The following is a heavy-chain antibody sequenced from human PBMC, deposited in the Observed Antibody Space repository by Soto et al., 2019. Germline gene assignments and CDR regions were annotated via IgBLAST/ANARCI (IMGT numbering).Heavy chain of an antibody. J-gene: IGHJ6*02. CDR1: EFTFSSYS. Sequence: EVQLLESGGGLVQPGGSLRLSCAASEFTFSSYSMIWVRQAPGKGLEWVSGVNGGGDITYYAESVKGRFTISRDNSKISLYLQMNILRAKYTAVFCCASGHFGVAMDVWGQGTTVTVSS. CDR3: ASGHFGVAMDV. V-gene: IGHV3-23*01. CDR2: VNGGGDIT. D-gene: IGHD3-3*01.